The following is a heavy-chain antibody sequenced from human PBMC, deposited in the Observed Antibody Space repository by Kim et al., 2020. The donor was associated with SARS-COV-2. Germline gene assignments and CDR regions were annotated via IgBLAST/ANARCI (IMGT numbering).Heavy chain of an antibody. CDR3: ARASGFDI. CDR1: GGSIRSYY. V-gene: IGHV4-59*12. J-gene: IGHJ3*02. Sequence: SETLSLTCTVSGGSIRSYYCSWIRQPAGKRLEWIGFINYSGSTKYNPSLNSRVTILVDTSKNQFSLKLTSVTAADTAVYYCARASGFDIWGPGTMVTVSS. CDR2: INYSGST.